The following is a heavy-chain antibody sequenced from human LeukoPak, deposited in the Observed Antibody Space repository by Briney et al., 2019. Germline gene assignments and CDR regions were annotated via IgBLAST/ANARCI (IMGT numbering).Heavy chain of an antibody. J-gene: IGHJ3*02. D-gene: IGHD2-15*01. CDR2: ISYDGSNK. CDR1: GFTFSSYA. Sequence: GGSLRLSCAASGFTFSSYAMHWVRQAPGKGLEWVAVISYDGSNKYYADSVKGRFTISRDNSKNTLYLQMNSLRAEDTAVYYCAKSMVVAARVATTDAFDIWGQGTMVTVSS. CDR3: AKSMVVAARVATTDAFDI. V-gene: IGHV3-30-3*02.